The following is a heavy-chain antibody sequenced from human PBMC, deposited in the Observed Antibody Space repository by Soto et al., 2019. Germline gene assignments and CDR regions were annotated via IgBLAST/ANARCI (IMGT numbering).Heavy chain of an antibody. D-gene: IGHD6-19*01. CDR1: GFAFSTYD. Sequence: QVQLVESGGGVVQPGTSLRLSCAASGFAFSTYDMHWVRQAPGKGLEWVAVIWSDGNNKLYADSVKGRITISRDNSMNTVYLQLNSLRGEDTAVYYCARDYSRAWFYYWGQGTLVTV. CDR2: IWSDGNNK. J-gene: IGHJ4*02. CDR3: ARDYSRAWFYY. V-gene: IGHV3-33*01.